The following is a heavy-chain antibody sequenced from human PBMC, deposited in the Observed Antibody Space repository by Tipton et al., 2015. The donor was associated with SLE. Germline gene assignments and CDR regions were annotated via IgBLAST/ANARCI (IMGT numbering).Heavy chain of an antibody. CDR1: GGSISSGDYY. J-gene: IGHJ5*02. CDR3: ARVRTSPNWVDP. V-gene: IGHV4-30-4*08. Sequence: TLSLTCTVSGGSISSGDYYWSWIRQPPGKGLEWIGYIYYSGSTYYNPSLKSRVTISVDTSKNQFSLKLSSVTAADTAVYYCARVRTSPNWVDPWGQGTLVTVSS. CDR2: IYYSGST. D-gene: IGHD1-14*01.